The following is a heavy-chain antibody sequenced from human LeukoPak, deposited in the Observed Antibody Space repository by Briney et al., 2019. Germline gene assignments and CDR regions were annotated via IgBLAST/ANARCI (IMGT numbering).Heavy chain of an antibody. D-gene: IGHD3-10*01. CDR2: IIPILGTA. J-gene: IGHJ5*02. CDR3: ARNYMYYGSGVESFDP. CDR1: GGTFSSYA. Sequence: ASVKVSCKASGGTFSSYAISWVRQAPGQGLEWMGGIIPILGTANYAQKFQGRVTITTDESTSTAYMELSSLRSEDTAVYYCARNYMYYGSGVESFDPWGQGTLVTVSS. V-gene: IGHV1-69*05.